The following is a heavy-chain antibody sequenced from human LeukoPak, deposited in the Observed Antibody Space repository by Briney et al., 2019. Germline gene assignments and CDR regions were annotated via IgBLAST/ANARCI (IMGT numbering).Heavy chain of an antibody. CDR2: ISSNGGST. V-gene: IGHV3-64*01. CDR1: GFTFSSYA. Sequence: PGGSLRLSCAASGFTFSSYAMHWVRQAPGKGLEYVSAISSNGGSTYYENSVKGRFTISRDNSKNTLYLQMGSLRAEDMAVYYCASSIYGSGTIPDYWGRGTLVTVSS. CDR3: ASSIYGSGTIPDY. J-gene: IGHJ4*02. D-gene: IGHD3-10*01.